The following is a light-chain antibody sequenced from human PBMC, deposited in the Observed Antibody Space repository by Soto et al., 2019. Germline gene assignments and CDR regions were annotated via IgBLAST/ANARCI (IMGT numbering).Light chain of an antibody. CDR3: CSYAGSYTLV. V-gene: IGLV2-11*01. CDR1: SSDVGAFNY. CDR2: DVS. J-gene: IGLJ2*01. Sequence: QSALTQPRSVSGSPGQSVTISCTGTSSDVGAFNYVSWYQQHPGNAPKLMIYDVSERPSGVPDRFSGSKSGNTASLTISGLQADDESDYYCCSYAGSYTLVFGGGTQLTVL.